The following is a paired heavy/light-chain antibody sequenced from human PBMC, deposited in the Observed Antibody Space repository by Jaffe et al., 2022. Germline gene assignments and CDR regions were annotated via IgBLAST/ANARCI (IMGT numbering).Heavy chain of an antibody. CDR3: AREEVLRLGEVAGEDAFDI. D-gene: IGHD3-16*01. CDR1: GFTFSSYE. CDR2: ISSSGSTI. V-gene: IGHV3-48*03. Sequence: EVQLVESGGGLVQPGGSLRLSCAASGFTFSSYEMNWVRQAPGKGLEWVSYISSSGSTIYYADSVKGRFTISRDNAKNSLYLQMNSLRAEDTAVYYCAREEVLRLGEVAGEDAFDIWGQGTMVTVSS. J-gene: IGHJ3*02.
Light chain of an antibody. CDR2: AAS. J-gene: IGKJ2*01. V-gene: IGKV1-NL1*01. Sequence: DIQMTQSPSSLSASVGDRVTITCRASQGISNSLAWYQQKPGKAPKLLLYAASRLESGVPSRFSGSGSGTDYTLTISSLQPEDFATYYCQQYYSTPMYTFGQGTKLEIK. CDR1: QGISNS. CDR3: QQYYSTPMYT.